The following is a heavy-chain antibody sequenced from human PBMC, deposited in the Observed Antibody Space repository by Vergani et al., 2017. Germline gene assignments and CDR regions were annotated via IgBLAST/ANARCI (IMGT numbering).Heavy chain of an antibody. D-gene: IGHD3-22*01. Sequence: QVQLVQSGAEVKKPGASVKVSCKASGYTFTGYYMHWVRQAPGQGLEWMGWINPNSGGRNYAQKFQGWVTRTRDTSISTAYMALSRLRSDDTAVYYCARDQIGSSGYFDYWGQGTLVTVSS. CDR2: INPNSGGR. V-gene: IGHV1-2*04. J-gene: IGHJ4*02. CDR3: ARDQIGSSGYFDY. CDR1: GYTFTGYY.